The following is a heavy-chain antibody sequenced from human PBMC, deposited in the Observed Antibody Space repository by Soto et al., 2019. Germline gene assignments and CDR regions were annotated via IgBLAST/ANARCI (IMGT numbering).Heavy chain of an antibody. CDR1: GGSISSGGYY. CDR3: ERGTITIFGVVPNDY. CDR2: IYYSGST. D-gene: IGHD3-3*01. V-gene: IGHV4-31*03. Sequence: QVQLRESGPGLVKPSQTLSLTCTVSGGSISSGGYYWSWIRQHPGKGLEWIGYIYYSGSTYYNPSLKSRVTISADTSKNQFSLKLSSVTAADTAVYYCERGTITIFGVVPNDYWGQGTLVTVSS. J-gene: IGHJ4*02.